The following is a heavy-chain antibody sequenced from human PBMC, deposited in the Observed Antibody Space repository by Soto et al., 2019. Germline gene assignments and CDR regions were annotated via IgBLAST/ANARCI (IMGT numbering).Heavy chain of an antibody. Sequence: GGSLRLSCAASGFTFSSYAMHWVRQAPGKGLEWVAVISYDGSNKYYADSVKGRFTISRDNSKNTLYLQMNSLRAEDTAVYYCARDYYDSSGPSCMDVWGQGTTVTVSS. CDR2: ISYDGSNK. CDR1: GFTFSSYA. V-gene: IGHV3-30-3*01. J-gene: IGHJ6*02. CDR3: ARDYYDSSGPSCMDV. D-gene: IGHD3-22*01.